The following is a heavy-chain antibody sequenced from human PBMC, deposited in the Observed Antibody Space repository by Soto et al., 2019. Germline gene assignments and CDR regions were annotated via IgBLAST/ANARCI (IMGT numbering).Heavy chain of an antibody. V-gene: IGHV1-3*01. Sequence: ASVKVSCKASGYTFTSYAMHWVRQAPGQRLEWMGWINAGNGNTKYSQKFQGRVTITRDTSASTAYMELSSLRSEDTAVYYCARAPPQDYDFWRGYYQAPDDWGQGTLVPVAS. J-gene: IGHJ4*02. CDR1: GYTFTSYA. CDR2: INAGNGNT. D-gene: IGHD3-3*01. CDR3: ARAPPQDYDFWRGYYQAPDD.